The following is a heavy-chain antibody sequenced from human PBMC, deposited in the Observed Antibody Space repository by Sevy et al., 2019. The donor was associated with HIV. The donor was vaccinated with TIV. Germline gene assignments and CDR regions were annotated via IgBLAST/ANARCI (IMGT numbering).Heavy chain of an antibody. V-gene: IGHV4-59*02. CDR1: GGSVSSYF. CDR2: IYYSGGT. D-gene: IGHD6-13*01. CDR3: ARESPYIAAAGKYYYYNGMDV. Sequence: SGTLSLTCTVSGGSVSSYFLSWVRQPPGKGLEWIGDIYYSGGTAYNPSPKSRVTISLDTSKNQFSLKLSSVTAADTAVYYCARESPYIAAAGKYYYYNGMDVWGQGTTVTVSS. J-gene: IGHJ6*02.